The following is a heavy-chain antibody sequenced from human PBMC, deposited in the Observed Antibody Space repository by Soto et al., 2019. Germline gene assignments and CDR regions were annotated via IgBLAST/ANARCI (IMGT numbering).Heavy chain of an antibody. CDR1: GESISSSSYY. Sequence: SETLSLTCIVSGESISSSSYYWGWIRQPPGKGLEWIGSIYYSGRTYYNPSFKSRVTISIDTSKNQFSLKLSSVTATGTAVYYCARQRTTVVTQAYFDHWGQGALVTVSS. J-gene: IGHJ4*02. V-gene: IGHV4-39*01. CDR3: ARQRTTVVTQAYFDH. D-gene: IGHD2-21*02. CDR2: IYYSGRT.